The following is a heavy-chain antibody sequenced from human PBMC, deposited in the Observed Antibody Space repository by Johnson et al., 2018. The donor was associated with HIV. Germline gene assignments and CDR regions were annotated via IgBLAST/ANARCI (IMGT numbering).Heavy chain of an antibody. CDR3: AKLHMYYDILTGYGAFDI. J-gene: IGHJ3*02. V-gene: IGHV3-30*02. D-gene: IGHD3-9*01. Sequence: QVQLVESGGGLVQPGGSLRLSCAASGFTFSSYGMHWVRQAPGKGLEWVAFIRYDGSNKYYADSVTGRFTISRDNSKNTLYLQMNSLRAEDTAVYYCAKLHMYYDILTGYGAFDIWGQGTMVTVSS. CDR1: GFTFSSYG. CDR2: IRYDGSNK.